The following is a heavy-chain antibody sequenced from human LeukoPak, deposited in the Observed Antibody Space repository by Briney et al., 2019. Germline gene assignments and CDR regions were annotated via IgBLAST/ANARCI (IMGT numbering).Heavy chain of an antibody. V-gene: IGHV4-59*01. CDR3: ARASSSWSPFDY. CDR2: IYYSGST. CDR1: GGSISGYY. D-gene: IGHD6-13*01. Sequence: SETLSLTCSVSGGSISGYYWSWVRQPPGKGLEWIGYIYYSGSTNYNPSLKSRVTISVDTSKNQFSLKLSSVTAADTAVYYCARASSSWSPFDYWGQGTLVTVSS. J-gene: IGHJ4*02.